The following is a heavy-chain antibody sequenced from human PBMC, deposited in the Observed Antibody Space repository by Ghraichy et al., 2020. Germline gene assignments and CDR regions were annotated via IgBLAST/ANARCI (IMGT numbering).Heavy chain of an antibody. V-gene: IGHV3-15*01. D-gene: IGHD2-15*01. CDR2: IKSKTDGGTI. CDR3: LEDLDF. CDR1: GFNFTEAW. Sequence: GGSLRLSCATSGFNFTEAWMTWVRQFPGRGLEWIGLIKSKTDGGTIEYAAPVKGRFTISREDSKNTAFLQMNSLKTEDTAVYFCLEDLDFWGQGTLVTVSS. J-gene: IGHJ4*02.